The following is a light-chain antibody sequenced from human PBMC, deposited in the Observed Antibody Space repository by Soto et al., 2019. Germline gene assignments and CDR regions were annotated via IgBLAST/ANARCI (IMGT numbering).Light chain of an antibody. CDR3: QQYGSSPA. J-gene: IGKJ1*01. CDR1: QSVRSSY. V-gene: IGKV3-20*01. CDR2: GAS. Sequence: EILLTQSPGTLSLSPGERATLSCRASQSVRSSYLAWYQQQPGQAPRLLIYGASSRATGIPDRFSGSGSGTDFTLTISRLEPEDFAVYYCQQYGSSPAFGQGTKVEIK.